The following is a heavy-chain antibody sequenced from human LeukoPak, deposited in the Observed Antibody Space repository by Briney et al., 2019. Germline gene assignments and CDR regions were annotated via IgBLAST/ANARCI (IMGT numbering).Heavy chain of an antibody. CDR3: ARHQWHYYYYMGV. CDR1: GGSLSSSSYY. J-gene: IGHJ6*03. D-gene: IGHD6-19*01. Sequence: SETLSLTCTVSGGSLSSSSYYRGWIRQPPGKGLEWIGSIYYSGDTYYNPSLKSRRVTISVDTSKNQFSLRLSSVTAADTAVYYCARHQWHYYYYMGVWGKGSTVTVSS. CDR2: IYYSGDT. V-gene: IGHV4-39*01.